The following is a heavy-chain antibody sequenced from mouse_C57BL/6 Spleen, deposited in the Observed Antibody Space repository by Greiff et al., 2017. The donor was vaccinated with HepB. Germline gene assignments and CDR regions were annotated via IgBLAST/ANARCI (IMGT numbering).Heavy chain of an antibody. D-gene: IGHD2-4*01. CDR3: TFYDYDEGAWFAY. J-gene: IGHJ3*01. V-gene: IGHV14-4*01. Sequence: VQLQQSGAELVRPGASVKLSCTASGFNIKDDYMHWVKQRPEQGLEWIGWIDPENGDTEYASKFQGKATITADTSSNTAYLQVSSLTSEDTAVYYCTFYDYDEGAWFAYWGQGTLVTVSA. CDR1: GFNIKDDY. CDR2: IDPENGDT.